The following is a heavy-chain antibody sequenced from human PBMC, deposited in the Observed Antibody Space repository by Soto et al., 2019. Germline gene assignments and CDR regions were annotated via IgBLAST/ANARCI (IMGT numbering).Heavy chain of an antibody. CDR1: GYTFTSYD. D-gene: IGHD2-2*01. Sequence: QVQLVQSGAEVKKPGASVKVSCKASGYTFTSYDINWVRQATGQGLEWMGWMNPNSGNTGYAQKFQGRVTMTRNTSISTAYMELGSLRADDTAVYYCARGRVVLVPAAMGMDVWGQGTTVTV. CDR3: ARGRVVLVPAAMGMDV. J-gene: IGHJ6*02. V-gene: IGHV1-8*01. CDR2: MNPNSGNT.